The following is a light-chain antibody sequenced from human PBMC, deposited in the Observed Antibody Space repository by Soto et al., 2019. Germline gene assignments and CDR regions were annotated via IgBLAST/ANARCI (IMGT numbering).Light chain of an antibody. CDR1: QSIATY. J-gene: IGKJ1*01. CDR3: QQTYSTPRT. CDR2: EAS. V-gene: IGKV1-39*01. Sequence: IQMTQSPSSLSASVGDRFTISCRASQSIATYLNWYQQKPGKAPNLLIYEASSLQSGVPSGFSGTGSGTDFTLTISSLQPEDFATYYCQQTYSTPRTFGQGTKVDI.